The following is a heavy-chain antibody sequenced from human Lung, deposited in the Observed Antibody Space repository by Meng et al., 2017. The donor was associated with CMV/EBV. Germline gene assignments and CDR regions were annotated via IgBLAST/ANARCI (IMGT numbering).Heavy chain of an antibody. CDR1: GDPITNQNW. CDR2: IPHRGSS. J-gene: IGHJ1*01. CDR3: LRRSGGSV. Sequence: VPWRESAPALVKPSETLSLTCAVSGDPITNQNWWAWVRQPPGKGLEWIGEIPHRGSSAYNPSLKSRVSMSIDKSKNQFSLKLTSVTAADTAVYHCLRRSGGSVWGQGTLVTVSS. D-gene: IGHD3-10*01. V-gene: IGHV4-4*02.